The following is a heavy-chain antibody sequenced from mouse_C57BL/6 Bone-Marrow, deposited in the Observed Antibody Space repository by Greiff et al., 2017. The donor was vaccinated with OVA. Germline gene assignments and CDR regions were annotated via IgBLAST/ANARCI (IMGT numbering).Heavy chain of an antibody. CDR1: GYTFTSYW. CDR3: ARGYGSSYIFDY. J-gene: IGHJ2*01. CDR2: IYPGSGST. Sequence: QVQLQQSGAELLKPGASVKMSCKASGYTFTSYWITWVKQRPGQGLEWIGDIYPGSGSTNYNEKFKSKATLTVDTSSSTAYMQLSSLTSEDSAVYYCARGYGSSYIFDYWGQGTTLTVSS. V-gene: IGHV1-55*01. D-gene: IGHD1-1*01.